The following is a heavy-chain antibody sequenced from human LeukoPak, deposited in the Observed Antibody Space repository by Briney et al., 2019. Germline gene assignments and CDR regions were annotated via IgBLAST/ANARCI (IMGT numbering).Heavy chain of an antibody. V-gene: IGHV4-4*07. CDR2: LYTTGNT. Sequence: SETLSLTCTVSVGSISRYYWSWIRHPAGKGLECIGALYTTGNTNYNPSLKSRVTISVDTSKNQFSLKLSSVTAADTAVYYCARVWSIRYFDWLGPALIGYMDVWGKGTTVTISS. CDR3: ARVWSIRYFDWLGPALIGYMDV. J-gene: IGHJ6*03. CDR1: VGSISRYY. D-gene: IGHD3-9*01.